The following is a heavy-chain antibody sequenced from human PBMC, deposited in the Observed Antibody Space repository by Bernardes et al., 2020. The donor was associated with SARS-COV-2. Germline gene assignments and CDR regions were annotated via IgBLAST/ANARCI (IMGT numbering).Heavy chain of an antibody. CDR1: GGTSNIYT. Sequence: SVKVSCKASGGTSNIYTITWVRQAPGQGLEWMGRIIPLLGIANYAQKFQGRVTIYADKPTSTTYMELSSLGSEDTAVYYCATGAGYSSGWSGWFDPWGQGTLVTVSS. J-gene: IGHJ5*02. V-gene: IGHV1-69*02. CDR2: IIPLLGIA. CDR3: ATGAGYSSGWSGWFDP. D-gene: IGHD6-19*01.